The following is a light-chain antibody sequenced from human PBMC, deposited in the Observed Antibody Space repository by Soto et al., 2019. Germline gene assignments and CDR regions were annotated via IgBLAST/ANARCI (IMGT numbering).Light chain of an antibody. J-gene: IGKJ2*01. CDR3: QQRNNGYT. CDR2: DAS. Sequence: EIVLTQSPATLSLSPGERATLSCRASQSVSSYLAWYQQKPGQAPTLLIFDASKTATGIPARFSGSGSGTDFTLTFSSLEPEDFAVYYCQQRNNGYTFGQGTKLEIK. V-gene: IGKV3-11*01. CDR1: QSVSSY.